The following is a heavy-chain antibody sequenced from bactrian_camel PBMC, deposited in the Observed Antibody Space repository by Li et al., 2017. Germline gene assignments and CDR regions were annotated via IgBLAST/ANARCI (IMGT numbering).Heavy chain of an antibody. J-gene: IGHJ4*01. V-gene: IGHV3S55*01. CDR1: GRTDRSYS. CDR3: AVAVRRGDFRCTTGPYDY. CDR2: IEDNGRT. Sequence: HVQLVESGGGSVQAGGSLRLTCTASGRTDRSYSWGWLRQDPGKEREGVACIEDNGRTRYADSVEGRFTISKDNAKNTLFLQMDSLKPEDTAMYYCAVAVRRGDFRCTTGPYDYWGQGTQVTVS. D-gene: IGHD4*01.